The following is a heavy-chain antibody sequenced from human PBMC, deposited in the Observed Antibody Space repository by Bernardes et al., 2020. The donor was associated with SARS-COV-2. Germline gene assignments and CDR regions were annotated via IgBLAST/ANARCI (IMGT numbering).Heavy chain of an antibody. Sequence: GGSLRLSCAASGFTFSSYSMYWVQQTPGKGLEWVSHIGPSSRDISCADSVKGRFTTSRDDAKNSLYLQMNSLTAEDTAVYYCARRLIVEARAGLDYWGQGTLVTVSS. CDR3: ARRLIVEARAGLDY. CDR2: IGPSSRDI. D-gene: IGHD2-15*01. CDR1: GFTFSSYS. V-gene: IGHV3-21*05. J-gene: IGHJ4*02.